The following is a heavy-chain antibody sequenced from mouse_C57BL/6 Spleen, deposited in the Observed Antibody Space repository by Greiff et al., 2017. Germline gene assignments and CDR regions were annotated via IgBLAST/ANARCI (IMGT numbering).Heavy chain of an antibody. CDR2: ISSGGSYT. Sequence: DVKLVESGGDLVKPGGSLKLSCAASGFTFSSYGMSWVRQTPDKRLEWVATISSGGSYTYYPDSVKGRFTISRDNAKNTLYLQMSSLKSEDTAMYYCARHFITTVVSYYFDYWGQGTTLTVSS. V-gene: IGHV5-6*02. CDR3: ARHFITTVVSYYFDY. CDR1: GFTFSSYG. J-gene: IGHJ2*01. D-gene: IGHD1-1*01.